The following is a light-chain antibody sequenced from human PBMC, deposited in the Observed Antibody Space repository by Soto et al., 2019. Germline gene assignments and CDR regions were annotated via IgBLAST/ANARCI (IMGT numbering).Light chain of an antibody. Sequence: EIVLTQSPGTLSLSPGERATLSCRASQSVSSSNLACYQQKPGQAPRLLIYGASSSATGIPDRFSGSGSGTDFTLTISRLEPEDFAVYYCQQYGSSPFTFGPGTKVDIK. CDR1: QSVSSSN. V-gene: IGKV3-20*01. CDR3: QQYGSSPFT. J-gene: IGKJ3*01. CDR2: GAS.